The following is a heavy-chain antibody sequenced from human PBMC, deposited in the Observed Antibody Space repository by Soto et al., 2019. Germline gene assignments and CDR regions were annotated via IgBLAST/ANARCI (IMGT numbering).Heavy chain of an antibody. Sequence: PGGSLRLSCAASGLTFSSYWMHWVLQAPWKGLVWVSRINTDGSSTTYADSVKGRFTISRDNTKNTLYLQMNSLRVEDTAVYYCARASGSNIHFDYWGQGTLVTVSS. CDR1: GLTFSSYW. CDR3: ARASGSNIHFDY. V-gene: IGHV3-74*01. J-gene: IGHJ4*02. CDR2: INTDGSST. D-gene: IGHD1-26*01.